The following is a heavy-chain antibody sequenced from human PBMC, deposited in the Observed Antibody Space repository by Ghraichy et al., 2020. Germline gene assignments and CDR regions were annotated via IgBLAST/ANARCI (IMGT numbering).Heavy chain of an antibody. CDR2: ITSSSSFK. CDR3: ARGSTVVRFYYYDGMDV. V-gene: IGHV3-48*02. Sequence: GGSLRLSCVGSGFTFSSYSMNWVRQSPGKRLEWVSYITSSSSFKSYADSGKGRFTISRDNAQNSLSLQMNSLTDEDTAVYYCARGSTVVRFYYYDGMDVWGQGTTVTVSS. J-gene: IGHJ6*02. CDR1: GFTFSSYS. D-gene: IGHD4-23*01.